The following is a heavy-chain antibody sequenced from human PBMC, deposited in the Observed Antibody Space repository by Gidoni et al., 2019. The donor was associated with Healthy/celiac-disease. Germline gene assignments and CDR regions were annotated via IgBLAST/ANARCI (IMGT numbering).Heavy chain of an antibody. Sequence: QVQLVESGGGVVQPGRSLRLSCAASGFTFSSYGMHWVRRAPGKGLEWVAVIWYDGSNKYYADSVKGRFTISRDNFKNTLYLQMNSLRAEDTAVYYCARAYYYGSGSHYWYFDLWGRGTLVTVSS. D-gene: IGHD3-10*01. CDR2: IWYDGSNK. V-gene: IGHV3-33*01. J-gene: IGHJ2*01. CDR1: GFTFSSYG. CDR3: ARAYYYGSGSHYWYFDL.